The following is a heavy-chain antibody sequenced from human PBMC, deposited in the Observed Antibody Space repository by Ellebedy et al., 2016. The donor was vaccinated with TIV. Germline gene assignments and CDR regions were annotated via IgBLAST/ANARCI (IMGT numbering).Heavy chain of an antibody. D-gene: IGHD6-19*01. V-gene: IGHV4-59*01. J-gene: IGHJ5*02. CDR3: ARGGTVAGTEWFDP. CDR2: IYYSGST. CDR1: GGSISSYY. Sequence: GSLRLXXTVSGGSISSYYWSWIRQPPGKGLEWIGYIYYSGSTNYNPSLKSRVTISVDTSKNQFSLKLSSVTAADTAVYYCARGGTVAGTEWFDPWGQGTLVTASS.